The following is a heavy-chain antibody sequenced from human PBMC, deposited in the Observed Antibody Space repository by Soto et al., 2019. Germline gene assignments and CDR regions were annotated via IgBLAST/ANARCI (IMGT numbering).Heavy chain of an antibody. D-gene: IGHD1-1*01. J-gene: IGHJ4*02. CDR1: GGSISPYY. Sequence: QVQLQESGPGLVEPSETLSLTCTVSGGSISPYYWSWIRQPPGEALEWIGYISYYGTTEYNPSLKSRVSISVDTSKNQFSLRLRSVTAADTAVYYCARHEGGTTADYWGQGTLLTVSS. CDR3: ARHEGGTTADY. V-gene: IGHV4-59*08. CDR2: ISYYGTT.